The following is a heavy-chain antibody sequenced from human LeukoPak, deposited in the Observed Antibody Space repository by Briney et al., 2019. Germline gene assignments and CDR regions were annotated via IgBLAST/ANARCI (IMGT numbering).Heavy chain of an antibody. Sequence: GRSLRLSCAASGFTFSSYAMHWVRRAPGKGLEWVAVISYDGPNKNYADSVKGRFTISRDNSKNTLYLQMNSLRAEDTAVYYCAKAVVIVPTATPFDYWGQGTLVTVSS. J-gene: IGHJ4*02. V-gene: IGHV3-30*04. CDR1: GFTFSSYA. CDR3: AKAVVIVPTATPFDY. D-gene: IGHD2-2*01. CDR2: ISYDGPNK.